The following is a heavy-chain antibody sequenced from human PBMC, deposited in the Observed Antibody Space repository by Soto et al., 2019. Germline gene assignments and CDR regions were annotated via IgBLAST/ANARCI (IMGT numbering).Heavy chain of an antibody. J-gene: IGHJ4*02. Sequence: SQKLSLTCVVYDGSLTEYHWRWARQTPGKGLEWIGEVSHHGTSHYNPSLGSRVIMSFDTSKDQFSLTLQSVTAADTGIYYCARGQSSFDVFFPTPVLFAYCGPGTSVTV. CDR2: VSHHGTS. CDR3: ARGQSSFDVFFPTPVLFAY. D-gene: IGHD2-15*01. CDR1: DGSLTEYH. V-gene: IGHV4-34*01.